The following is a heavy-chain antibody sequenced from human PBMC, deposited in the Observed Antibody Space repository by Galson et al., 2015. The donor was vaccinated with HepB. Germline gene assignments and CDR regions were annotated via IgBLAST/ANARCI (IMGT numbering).Heavy chain of an antibody. V-gene: IGHV3-30*18. CDR3: AKDPAGRFVVNYRGYYFDD. Sequence: SLRLSCAASGFTFSNYGMHWVRQAPGKGLEWVALVSHDGSYKSYAESVKDRFTSFRDNSKGTLYLQMNSLRPEDTAVYYCAKDPAGRFVVNYRGYYFDDWGQGTLVTVSS. D-gene: IGHD1-7*01. CDR1: GFTFSNYG. CDR2: VSHDGSYK. J-gene: IGHJ4*02.